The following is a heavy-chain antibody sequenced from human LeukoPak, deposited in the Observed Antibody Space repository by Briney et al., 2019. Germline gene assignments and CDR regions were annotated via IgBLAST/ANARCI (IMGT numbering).Heavy chain of an antibody. CDR3: ARVSFRGVIPNYYYYGMDV. D-gene: IGHD3-10*01. CDR1: GGSFSGYY. Sequence: PSETLSLTCAVYGGSFSGYYWSWIRQPPGKGLEWIGEINHSGSTNHNPSLKSRVTISVDTSKNQFSLKLSSVTAADTAVYYCARVSFRGVIPNYYYYGMDVWGQGTTVTVSS. J-gene: IGHJ6*02. CDR2: INHSGST. V-gene: IGHV4-34*01.